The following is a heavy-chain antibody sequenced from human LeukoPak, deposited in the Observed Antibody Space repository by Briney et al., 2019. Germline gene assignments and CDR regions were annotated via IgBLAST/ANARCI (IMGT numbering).Heavy chain of an antibody. CDR2: TAYRSRWST. D-gene: IGHD4-23*01. J-gene: IGHJ6*02. V-gene: IGHV6-1*01. CDR3: ARNSVAMDV. Sequence: SQTLSLTCAISGDSVSNNIIAWNWIRWRPSRGLEWLGRTAYRSRWSTDYALSVRGRISINPDTSKNQISLQLNSVTPEDTAVYYCARNSVAMDVWGQGTTVTVSS. CDR1: GDSVSNNIIA.